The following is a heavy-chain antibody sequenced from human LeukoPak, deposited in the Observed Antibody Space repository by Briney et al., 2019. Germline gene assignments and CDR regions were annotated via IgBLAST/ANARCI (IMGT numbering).Heavy chain of an antibody. V-gene: IGHV4-59*12. J-gene: IGHJ4*02. Sequence: SETLSLTCTVSGGSISSYYWSWIRQPPGKGLEWIGYIYHSGSTYYNPSLKSRVTISVDRSKNQFSLKLSSVTAADTAVYYCARDPIMGQYFDYWGQGTLVTVSS. CDR2: IYHSGST. CDR3: ARDPIMGQYFDY. CDR1: GGSISSYY. D-gene: IGHD3-16*01.